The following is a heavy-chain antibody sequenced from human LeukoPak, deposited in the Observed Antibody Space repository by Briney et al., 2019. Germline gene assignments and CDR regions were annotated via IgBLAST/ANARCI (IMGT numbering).Heavy chain of an antibody. Sequence: SSETLSLTCTVSGGSISSGDYYWSWIRQPPGKGLEWIGYIYYSGSTYYNPSLKSRVTISVDTSKNQFSLKLSSVTAADTAVYCCARDSGSGYFDYWGQGTLVTVSS. V-gene: IGHV4-30-4*01. J-gene: IGHJ4*02. CDR1: GGSISSGDYY. D-gene: IGHD1-26*01. CDR3: ARDSGSGYFDY. CDR2: IYYSGST.